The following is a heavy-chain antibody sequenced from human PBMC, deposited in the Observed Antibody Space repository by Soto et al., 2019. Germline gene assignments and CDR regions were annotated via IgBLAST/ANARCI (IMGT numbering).Heavy chain of an antibody. CDR3: VRAVTTIDHFGMDV. V-gene: IGHV3-74*01. CDR2: IAGDGSTT. CDR1: GFTFSSYW. Sequence: PGGSLRLSCAASGFTFSSYWMHWVRQAPGKGLVWVSHIAGDGSTTNYVDSVKGRFTISRDNAKRTLFLQMNSLSAEDTALYYCVRAVTTIDHFGMDVWGQGTTVTVS. J-gene: IGHJ6*02. D-gene: IGHD4-17*01.